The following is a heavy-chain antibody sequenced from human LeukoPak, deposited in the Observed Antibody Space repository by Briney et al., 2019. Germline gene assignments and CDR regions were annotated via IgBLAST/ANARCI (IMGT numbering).Heavy chain of an antibody. D-gene: IGHD6-6*01. CDR2: IYYSGST. V-gene: IGHV4-59*01. Sequence: SETLSLTCTVSGGSISSYYWSWIRQPPGKGLEWIGYIYYSGSTNYNPSLKSRVTISVDTSKNQFSLKLSSVTAADTAVYYCARLTSSSHDYDAFDIWGQGTMVTVSS. J-gene: IGHJ3*02. CDR3: ARLTSSSHDYDAFDI. CDR1: GGSISSYY.